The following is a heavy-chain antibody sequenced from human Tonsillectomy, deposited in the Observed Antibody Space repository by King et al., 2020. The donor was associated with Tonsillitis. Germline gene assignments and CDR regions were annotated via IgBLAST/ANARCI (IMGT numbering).Heavy chain of an antibody. CDR3: ARHRLLNWFDR. D-gene: IGHD2/OR15-2a*01. CDR1: GGSISSTSFY. J-gene: IGHJ5*02. CDR2: IRYSWGT. V-gene: IGHV4-39*01. Sequence: QLQESGPGLVKPSETLSLTCTVSGGSISSTSFYWGWIRQPPGKGLEGIGSIRYSWGTYYDPSLKSRVTISVDTSNNQFSLKLSSVTAADTAVYYCARHRLLNWFDRWGKGTLVTVSS.